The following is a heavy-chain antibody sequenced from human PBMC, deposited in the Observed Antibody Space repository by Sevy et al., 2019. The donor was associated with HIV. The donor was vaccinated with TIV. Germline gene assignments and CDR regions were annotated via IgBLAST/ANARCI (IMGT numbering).Heavy chain of an antibody. J-gene: IGHJ4*02. CDR3: ARDGGIAAAGNYFDY. V-gene: IGHV3-21*01. CDR2: ISSSSSYI. CDR1: GFTFSSYS. D-gene: IGHD6-13*01. Sequence: GGCLRLSCAASGFTFSSYSMNWVRQAPGKGLEWVSSISSSSSYIYYADSVKGRFTISRDNAKNSLYLQMNSLRAEDTAVYYCARDGGIAAAGNYFDYWGQGTLVTVSS.